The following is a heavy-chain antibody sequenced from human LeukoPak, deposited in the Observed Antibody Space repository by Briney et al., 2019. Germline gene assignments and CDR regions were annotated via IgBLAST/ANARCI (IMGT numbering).Heavy chain of an antibody. CDR1: GFTFSGYG. Sequence: GGSLRLSCAASGFTFSGYGMHWVRQAPGKGLAWVAVISHDGGSKYYADSVKGRFTISRDNSKKTLYLQMNSLRAEDTAVYYCAKEGQQYGDYEDWGQGTLVTVSS. CDR2: ISHDGGSK. J-gene: IGHJ4*02. V-gene: IGHV3-30*18. D-gene: IGHD4-17*01. CDR3: AKEGQQYGDYED.